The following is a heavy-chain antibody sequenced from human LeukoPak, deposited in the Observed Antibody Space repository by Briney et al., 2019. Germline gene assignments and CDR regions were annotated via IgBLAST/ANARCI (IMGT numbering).Heavy chain of an antibody. CDR3: AKEVAATRYFDL. Sequence: GGSLRLSCAASGFTFDDYDLNWVRQAPGKGLEWVSGISWNGRNTAYAESLKGRFTISRDNAKNSLYLQMNSLRAEDTAVYYCAKEVAATRYFDLWGRGTLVTVSS. D-gene: IGHD2-15*01. J-gene: IGHJ2*01. CDR1: GFTFDDYD. CDR2: ISWNGRNT. V-gene: IGHV3-20*04.